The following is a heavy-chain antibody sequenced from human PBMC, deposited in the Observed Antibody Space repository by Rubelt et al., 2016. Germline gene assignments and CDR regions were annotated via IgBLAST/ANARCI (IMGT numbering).Heavy chain of an antibody. Sequence: QVQLVQSGAEVKKPGASVKVSCKASGYTFTSYGISWVRQAPGQGLEWIGWISAYNGNTNYAQKLQGRVTMTTDTSTSTAYMELRSLRSDDTAVYYCARGARRYSMDPRNAFDIWGQGTMVTVSS. CDR1: GYTFTSYG. CDR3: ARGARRYSMDPRNAFDI. V-gene: IGHV1-18*01. J-gene: IGHJ3*02. CDR2: ISAYNGNT. D-gene: IGHD4-11*01.